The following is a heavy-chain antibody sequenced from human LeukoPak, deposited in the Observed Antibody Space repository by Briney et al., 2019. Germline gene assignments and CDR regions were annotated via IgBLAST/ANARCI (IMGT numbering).Heavy chain of an antibody. V-gene: IGHV1-18*01. CDR3: AREWGGYCTNGVCYIRAFDI. D-gene: IGHD2-8*01. CDR2: ISAYNGNT. J-gene: IGHJ3*02. CDR1: GYTFTSYG. Sequence: ASVKVSCKASGYTFTSYGISWVRQAPGQGPEWMEWISAYNGNTNYAQKLQGRVTMTTDTSTSTAYMELRSLRSDDTAVYYCAREWGGYCTNGVCYIRAFDIWGQGTMVTVSS.